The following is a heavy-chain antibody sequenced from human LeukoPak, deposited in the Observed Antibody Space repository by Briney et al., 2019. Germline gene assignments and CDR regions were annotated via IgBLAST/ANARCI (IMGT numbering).Heavy chain of an antibody. CDR1: GGSISSGGYY. V-gene: IGHV4-31*03. D-gene: IGHD6-13*01. CDR2: IYYSGST. Sequence: SQTLSLTCTVSGGSISSGGYYWSWIRQHPGKGLEWTGYIYYSGSTYYNPSLKSRVTISVGTSKNQFSLKLSSVTAADTAVYYCARSGQLALFDYWGQGTLVTVSS. J-gene: IGHJ4*02. CDR3: ARSGQLALFDY.